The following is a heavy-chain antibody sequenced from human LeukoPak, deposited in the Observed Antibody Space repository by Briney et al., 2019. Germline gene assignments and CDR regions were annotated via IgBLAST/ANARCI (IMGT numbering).Heavy chain of an antibody. CDR3: AKGVKGGGNSHCGFDI. CDR1: GFTFSNYA. Sequence: GGSLRLSCAASGFTFSNYAMTWVRQAPGKGLEWVSTLTGYGDHTYYTDSVRGRFTISRDNSKSTLSLQMNSLRAEDTAVYYCAKGVKGGGNSHCGFDIWGQGTLVTVSS. V-gene: IGHV3-23*01. CDR2: LTGYGDHT. D-gene: IGHD4-23*01. J-gene: IGHJ3*02.